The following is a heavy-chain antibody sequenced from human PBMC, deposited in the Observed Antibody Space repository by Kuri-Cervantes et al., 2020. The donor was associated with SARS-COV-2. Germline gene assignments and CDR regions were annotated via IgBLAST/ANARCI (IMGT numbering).Heavy chain of an antibody. CDR1: GFTFSSYA. Sequence: GESLKISCSASGFTFSSYAMHWVRQAPGKGLEYVSAISSNGGSTYYADSVKGRFTISRDNSKNTLYLQMNSLRAEDTAVYYCARDWGDLVIVPAFWGQGTLVTVSS. CDR3: ARDWGDLVIVPAF. J-gene: IGHJ4*02. D-gene: IGHD2-2*01. V-gene: IGHV3-64*04. CDR2: ISSNGGST.